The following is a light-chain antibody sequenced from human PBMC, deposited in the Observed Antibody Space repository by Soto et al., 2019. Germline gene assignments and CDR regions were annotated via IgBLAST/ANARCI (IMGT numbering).Light chain of an antibody. V-gene: IGKV1-5*03. J-gene: IGKJ1*01. Sequence: DIHMTQSPSTLSASVGDRVTITCRASQSISIWLAWYQQKPGRAPNLLIYGTSSLESGVPSRFSGSGSGTEFTLHISSLQPDDFATYYCQHYNDYSWTFGQGTKEEIK. CDR2: GTS. CDR1: QSISIW. CDR3: QHYNDYSWT.